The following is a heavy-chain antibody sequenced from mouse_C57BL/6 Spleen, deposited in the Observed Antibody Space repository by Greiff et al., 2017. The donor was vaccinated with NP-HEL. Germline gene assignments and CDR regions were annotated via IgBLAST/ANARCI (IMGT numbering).Heavy chain of an antibody. D-gene: IGHD2-5*01. CDR1: GYTFTSYW. CDR2: IDPNSGGT. Sequence: QVQLQQPGAELVKPGASVKLSCKASGYTFTSYWMHWVKQRPGRGLEWIGRIDPNSGGTKYNEKFKSTATLTVDKPSSTAYIQLSSLTSEDAAVYEWASRGSNYLYAMDYWGQGTSVTVSS. J-gene: IGHJ4*01. V-gene: IGHV1-72*01. CDR3: ASRGSNYLYAMDY.